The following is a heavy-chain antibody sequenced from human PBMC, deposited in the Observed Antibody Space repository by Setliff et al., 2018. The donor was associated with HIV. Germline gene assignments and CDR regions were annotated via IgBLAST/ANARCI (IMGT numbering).Heavy chain of an antibody. CDR3: AREGKTALVTKYFDY. V-gene: IGHV4-31*03. J-gene: IGHJ4*01. CDR1: GGSISSGTYY. D-gene: IGHD5-18*01. CDR2: IEYSGSA. Sequence: SETLSLTCTVSGGSISSGTYYWSWIRQYPGKGLEWIGYIEYSGSAFYNPSLKSRITISRDTSKNQFSLKMNSVTAADTAVYYCAREGKTALVTKYFDYWGHGKLVTVSS.